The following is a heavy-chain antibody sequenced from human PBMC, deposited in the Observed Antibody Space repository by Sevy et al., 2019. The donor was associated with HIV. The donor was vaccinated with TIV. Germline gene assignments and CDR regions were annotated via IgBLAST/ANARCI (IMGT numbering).Heavy chain of an antibody. V-gene: IGHV3-48*02. CDR2: ISSSSSTI. CDR3: ARDSRYESSGQAITESI. D-gene: IGHD3-22*01. J-gene: IGHJ3*02. CDR1: GFTFSSYS. Sequence: GGSLRLSCAASGFTFSSYSMNWVRQAPGKGLEWVSYISSSSSTIYYADSVKGRFTISRDNAKNSLYLQMNSLRDEDTAVYYCARDSRYESSGQAITESIWGQGTMVTVSS.